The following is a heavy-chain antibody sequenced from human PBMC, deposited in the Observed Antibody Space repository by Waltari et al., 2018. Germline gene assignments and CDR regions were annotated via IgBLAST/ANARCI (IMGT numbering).Heavy chain of an antibody. CDR1: GGSISSSNW. CDR3: ARIGYSSGWYLDY. Sequence: QVQLQESGPGLVKPSGNLSLTCAVSGGSISSSNWWIWVRQPPGKGLEWIGAIYHSGSTNYNPSLKSRVTISVDKSKNQFSLKLSSVTAADTAVYYCARIGYSSGWYLDYWGQGTLVTVSS. J-gene: IGHJ4*02. D-gene: IGHD6-19*01. CDR2: IYHSGST. V-gene: IGHV4-4*02.